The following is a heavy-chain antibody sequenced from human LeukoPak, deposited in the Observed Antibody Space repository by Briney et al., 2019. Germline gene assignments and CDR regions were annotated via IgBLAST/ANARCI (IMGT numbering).Heavy chain of an antibody. CDR1: GFTFSSYS. Sequence: GGSLRLSCAASGFTFSSYSMYWVRQAPGKGLEWVSSISSSSSYIYYADSVKGRFTISRDNAKNSLYLQMNSLRAEDTAVYYCARESLGSNDAFDIWGQGTMVTVSS. J-gene: IGHJ3*02. D-gene: IGHD3-10*01. CDR3: ARESLGSNDAFDI. CDR2: ISSSSSYI. V-gene: IGHV3-21*01.